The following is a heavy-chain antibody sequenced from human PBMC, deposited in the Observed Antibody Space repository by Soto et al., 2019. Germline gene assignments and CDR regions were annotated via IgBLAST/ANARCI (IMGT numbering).Heavy chain of an antibody. CDR2: INPDNGNT. J-gene: IGHJ5*02. Sequence: QVQLVQSGAEVKKPGASVKISCKASGYTFTRYPMNWVRQAPGQRLEWMGWINPDNGNTKSSQKFQDRVIITRATSASTAYMDMSSLRSEDTAVYYCARGIATGQLDPWGQGNLVTVSS. CDR3: ARGIATGQLDP. CDR1: GYTFTRYP. D-gene: IGHD2-15*01. V-gene: IGHV1-3*01.